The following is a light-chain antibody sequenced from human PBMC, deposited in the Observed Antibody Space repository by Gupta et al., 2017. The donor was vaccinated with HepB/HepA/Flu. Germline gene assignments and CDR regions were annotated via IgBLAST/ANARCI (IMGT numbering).Light chain of an antibody. V-gene: IGLV2-11*01. CDR1: SSDVGGYNY. Sequence: QSALTQPRSVSGSPGQSVTISCTGTSSDVGGYNYVSSYQQHPGKAPKLMIYDVSKRPSGVPDRFSGSKSGNTASLTISGLQAEDEADYYCCSYAGSYTDWVFGGGTKLTVL. CDR3: CSYAGSYTDWV. CDR2: DVS. J-gene: IGLJ3*02.